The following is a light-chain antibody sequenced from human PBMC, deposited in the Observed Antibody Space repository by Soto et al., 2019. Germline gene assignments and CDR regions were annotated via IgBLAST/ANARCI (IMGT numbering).Light chain of an antibody. J-gene: IGKJ1*01. V-gene: IGKV1-5*01. CDR2: DAS. Sequence: DIQMTQSPSTLSASVGDRVTITCRASQSINSWVAWFQQKPGKAPKVLIYDASTLESGVPSRFSGSGSGTEFTLTIGSLQPDDFATYYCQQYNAFSQTFGQGTKVEI. CDR3: QQYNAFSQT. CDR1: QSINSW.